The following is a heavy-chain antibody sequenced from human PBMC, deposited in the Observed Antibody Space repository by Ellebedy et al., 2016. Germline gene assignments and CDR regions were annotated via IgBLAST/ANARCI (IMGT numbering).Heavy chain of an antibody. CDR1: GGSIYSYY. CDR3: ARESAADYYYYGMDV. CDR2: FYYSGTT. J-gene: IGHJ6*02. Sequence: SETLSLXXTVSGGSIYSYYWSWIRQPPGKGLEWIGCFYYSGTTKYTPSLKSRVTISVDTSKNQFSLKLSSVTAADTAVYYCARESAADYYYYGMDVWGQGTTVTVSS. D-gene: IGHD6-13*01. V-gene: IGHV4-59*12.